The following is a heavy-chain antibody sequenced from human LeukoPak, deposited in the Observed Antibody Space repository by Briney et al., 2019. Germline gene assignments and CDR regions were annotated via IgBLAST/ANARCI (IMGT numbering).Heavy chain of an antibody. D-gene: IGHD1-7*01. V-gene: IGHV3-66*01. J-gene: IGHJ4*02. CDR1: GFTVSSSY. Sequence: GGSLRLSCAASGFTVSSSYMSWVRQAPGKGLEWVSVIYSGGGSTYYADSVKGRFTISRDNAMNTLYLQMNSLRAEDTAVYYYATAGNYRFDNWGQGTLVTVSS. CDR2: IYSGGGST. CDR3: ATAGNYRFDN.